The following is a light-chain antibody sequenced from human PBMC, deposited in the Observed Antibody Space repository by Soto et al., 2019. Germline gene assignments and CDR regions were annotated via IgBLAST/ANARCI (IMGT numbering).Light chain of an antibody. CDR2: KAS. J-gene: IGKJ1*01. CDR1: QSTSTW. Sequence: DIQMTQSPSTLSASVGDRVTITCRASQSTSTWLAWYQHKPGKAPNLLIYKASSLESGVPSRFRGSGSGTEFTLTISSVQPDDVATYYCQQYGRYRTFGQGTKVEIK. V-gene: IGKV1-5*03. CDR3: QQYGRYRT.